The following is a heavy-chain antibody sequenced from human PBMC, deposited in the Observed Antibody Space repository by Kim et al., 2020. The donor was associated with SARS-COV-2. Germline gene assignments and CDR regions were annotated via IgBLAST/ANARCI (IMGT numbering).Heavy chain of an antibody. D-gene: IGHD3-22*01. J-gene: IGHJ5*02. CDR3: AKVHSRGGWFDP. CDR2: ITRDSGTI. Sequence: GGSLRLSCAASGFTFDDYAMHWVRQAPGKGLEWVSGITRDSGTIGYADSVKGRFTISRDNAKNSLYLQMNSLRVGDTALYYCAKVHSRGGWFDPWGQGTLVTVSS. CDR1: GFTFDDYA. V-gene: IGHV3-9*01.